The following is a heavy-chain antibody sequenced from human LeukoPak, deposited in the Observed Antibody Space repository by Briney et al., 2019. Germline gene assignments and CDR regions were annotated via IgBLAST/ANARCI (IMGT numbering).Heavy chain of an antibody. D-gene: IGHD3-3*01. CDR3: ARHYDSYYYSYYMDV. J-gene: IGHJ6*03. CDR2: IYHSGST. Sequence: GSLRLSCAASGFTVSSNYMSWVRQAPGKGLEWIGYIYHSGSTYYNPSLKSRVTISVDTSKNQFSLKLSSVTAADTAVYYCARHYDSYYYSYYMDVWGKGTTVTVSS. V-gene: IGHV4-59*04. CDR1: GFTVSSNY.